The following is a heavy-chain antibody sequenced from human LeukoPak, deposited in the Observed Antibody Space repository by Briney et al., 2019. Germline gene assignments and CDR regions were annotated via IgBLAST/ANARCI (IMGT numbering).Heavy chain of an antibody. V-gene: IGHV3-74*01. CDR1: GFTFSDYW. D-gene: IGHD1-26*01. CDR3: ARDFKDLGN. Sequence: GGSLRLSCAASGFTFSDYWMHWVRQAPGKGLVWVSCLSTDGTSTRYGDSVKGRFTISRDNAKDALYLQMNSLRAEDTAVYYCARDFKDLGNWGLGTLVTVSS. CDR2: LSTDGTST. J-gene: IGHJ4*02.